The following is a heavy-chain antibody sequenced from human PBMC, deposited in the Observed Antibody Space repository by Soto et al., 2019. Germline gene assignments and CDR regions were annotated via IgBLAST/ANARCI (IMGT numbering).Heavy chain of an antibody. V-gene: IGHV3-30-3*01. CDR2: ISYDGSNK. D-gene: IGHD3-3*01. J-gene: IGHJ4*02. CDR3: ARDLEFGVVTPPDY. Sequence: PGGSLRLSCAASGFTFSSYAMHWVRQAPGKGLEWVAVISYDGSNKYYADSVKGRFTISRDNSKNTLYLQMNSLRAEDTAVYYCARDLEFGVVTPPDYWGQGTLVTVSS. CDR1: GFTFSSYA.